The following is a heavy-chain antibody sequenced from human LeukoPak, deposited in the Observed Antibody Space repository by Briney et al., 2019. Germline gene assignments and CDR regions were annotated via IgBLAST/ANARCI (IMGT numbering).Heavy chain of an antibody. V-gene: IGHV3-74*01. J-gene: IGHJ4*02. CDR3: ARVPPSYGGNSADY. CDR2: INSDGSST. CDR1: GFTFSSYW. D-gene: IGHD4-23*01. Sequence: GGSLRLSCAASGFTFSSYWMHWVRHAPGKGLVWVSRINSDGSSTSYADSVKGRFTISRDNAKNTLYLQMNSLRAEDTAVYYCARVPPSYGGNSADYWGQGTLVTVSS.